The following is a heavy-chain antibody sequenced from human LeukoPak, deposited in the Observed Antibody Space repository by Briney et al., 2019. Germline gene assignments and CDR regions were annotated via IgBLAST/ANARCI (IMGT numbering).Heavy chain of an antibody. CDR1: AFTFTTYA. CDR2: IYSGGST. Sequence: PGGSLRLSCAASAFTFTTYAMNWVRQAPGKGLEWVSVIYSGGSTYYADSVKGRFTISRDNSKNTLYLQMNSLRAEDTAVYYCAREGTAYGDYVFDYWGQGTLVTVSS. D-gene: IGHD4-17*01. CDR3: AREGTAYGDYVFDY. J-gene: IGHJ4*02. V-gene: IGHV3-66*01.